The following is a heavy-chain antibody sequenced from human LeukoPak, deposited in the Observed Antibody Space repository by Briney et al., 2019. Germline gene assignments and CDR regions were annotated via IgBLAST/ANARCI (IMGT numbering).Heavy chain of an antibody. D-gene: IGHD1-7*01. Sequence: PGGSLRLSCAASGFIFTNAWMNWVRQAPGKGLEWVGRIKSKTDGGTTDYAAPVNGRFTISRDDSKNTLFLQMNSLKTEDTAVYYCTTDEDWNYARKDVWGQGATVIVSS. V-gene: IGHV3-15*07. CDR1: GFIFTNAW. CDR3: TTDEDWNYARKDV. CDR2: IKSKTDGGTT. J-gene: IGHJ6*02.